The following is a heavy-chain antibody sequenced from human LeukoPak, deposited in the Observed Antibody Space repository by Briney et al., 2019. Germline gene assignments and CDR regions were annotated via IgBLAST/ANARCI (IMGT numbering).Heavy chain of an antibody. Sequence: QAGGYLRLYCAASGFTFSSYAMSWVRQAPGKGLEWVSAISGSGGSTYYADSVKGRFTISRDNSKNTLYLQMNSLRAEDTAVYYCAKDLGNSMIGHPEYAFDIWGQGTMVTVSS. CDR3: AKDLGNSMIGHPEYAFDI. CDR2: ISGSGGST. CDR1: GFTFSSYA. V-gene: IGHV3-23*01. D-gene: IGHD3-22*01. J-gene: IGHJ3*02.